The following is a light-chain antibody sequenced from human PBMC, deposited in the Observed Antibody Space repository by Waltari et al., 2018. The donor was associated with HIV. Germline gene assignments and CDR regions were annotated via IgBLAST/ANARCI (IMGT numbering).Light chain of an antibody. J-gene: IGLJ2*01. CDR2: DAS. Sequence: SGSPGQSITISCTGTSSDIGGYNYVSWYQQHPGKAPKLMMFDASNRPSGISNRFSGSKSGNTASLTIPGLQADDEAHYFCSSFSITSTLVVFGGGTKLSVL. CDR1: SSDIGGYNY. V-gene: IGLV2-14*03. CDR3: SSFSITSTLVV.